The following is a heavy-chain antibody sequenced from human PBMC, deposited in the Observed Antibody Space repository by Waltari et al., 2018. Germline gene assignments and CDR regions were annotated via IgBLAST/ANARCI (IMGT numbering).Heavy chain of an antibody. CDR3: ARDLSSVDGYSYAYAY. V-gene: IGHV3-21*01. Sequence: EVQLVESGGGLVKPGGSLRLSCAASGFTFSSYSMNWFRQAPGKGLEWVSSISSSSSYTYYPDSVKARLTLSRANANNSRYLQMNRLSAEDTAVYYCARDLSSVDGYSYAYAYWGQGPLVTVSS. CDR1: GFTFSSYS. D-gene: IGHD5-18*01. J-gene: IGHJ4*02. CDR2: ISSSSSYT.